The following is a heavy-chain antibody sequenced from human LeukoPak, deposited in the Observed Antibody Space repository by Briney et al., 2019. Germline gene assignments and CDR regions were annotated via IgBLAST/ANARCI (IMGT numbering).Heavy chain of an antibody. J-gene: IGHJ5*02. CDR2: INPNSGGT. CDR1: GYTFTGYY. D-gene: IGHD3-3*01. V-gene: IGHV1-2*02. Sequence: ASVKVSCKASGYTFTGYYMHWVRQAPGQGLEWMGWINPNSGGTNYAQKFQGRVTMTRDTSISTAYMELSRLRSDDTAVYYCARDAITIFGVVTTYTRFDHWGQGTLVTVSS. CDR3: ARDAITIFGVVTTYTRFDH.